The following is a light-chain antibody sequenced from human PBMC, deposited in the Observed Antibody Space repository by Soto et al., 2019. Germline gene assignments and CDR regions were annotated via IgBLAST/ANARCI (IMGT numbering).Light chain of an antibody. CDR2: DTS. CDR3: QQRSNWPVT. J-gene: IGKJ1*01. Sequence: EIVLTQSPATLSLSPGEGATLSCRASQSVSSYLAWYQQKPGQAPRLLIYDTSNRATGIPARFSGSGSGTDFTLIISSLEPEYFAVYYCQQRSNWPVTFGLGTKVEV. CDR1: QSVSSY. V-gene: IGKV3-11*01.